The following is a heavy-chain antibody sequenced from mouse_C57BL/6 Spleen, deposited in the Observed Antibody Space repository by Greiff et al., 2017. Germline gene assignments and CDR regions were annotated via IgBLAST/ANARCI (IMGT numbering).Heavy chain of an antibody. J-gene: IGHJ3*01. CDR3: AAPPYDYDEGVWFAY. Sequence: VQLQQSGAELVRPGSSVKMSCKTSGYTFTSYGINWVKQRPGQGLEWIGYIYIGNGYTEYNEKFKGKATLTSDTSSSPAYMQLSSLASEDSAIYFCAAPPYDYDEGVWFAYWGQGTLVTVSA. V-gene: IGHV1-58*01. D-gene: IGHD2-4*01. CDR1: GYTFTSYG. CDR2: IYIGNGYT.